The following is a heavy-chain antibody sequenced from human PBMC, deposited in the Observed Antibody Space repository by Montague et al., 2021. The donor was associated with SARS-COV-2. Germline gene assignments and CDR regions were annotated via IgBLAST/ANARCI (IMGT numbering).Heavy chain of an antibody. D-gene: IGHD3-22*01. CDR1: GDSITNTRYF. Sequence: SETLSLTCNVSGDSITNTRYFWGWIRQPPGKALEWIGSIYNNGTTYYNPALERRALMSIDTSKNQFSLRLTSVIASDTAVYYCAVEVKYFFDIWGQGILVSVSS. J-gene: IGHJ4*02. CDR3: AVEVKYFFDI. V-gene: IGHV4-39*01. CDR2: IYNNGTT.